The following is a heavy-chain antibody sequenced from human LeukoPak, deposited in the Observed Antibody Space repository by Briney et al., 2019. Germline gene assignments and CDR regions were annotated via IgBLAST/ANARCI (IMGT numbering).Heavy chain of an antibody. CDR3: ARTVRRTYYYDSSGYYFQH. CDR2: INHSGST. J-gene: IGHJ1*01. Sequence: PSETLSLTCAVYGGSFSGYDWSWIRQPPGKGLEWIGEINHSGSTNYNPSLKSRVTTSVDTSKNQFSLKLSSVTAADTAVYYCARTVRRTYYYDSSGYYFQHWGQGTLVTGAS. V-gene: IGHV4-34*01. D-gene: IGHD3-22*01. CDR1: GGSFSGYD.